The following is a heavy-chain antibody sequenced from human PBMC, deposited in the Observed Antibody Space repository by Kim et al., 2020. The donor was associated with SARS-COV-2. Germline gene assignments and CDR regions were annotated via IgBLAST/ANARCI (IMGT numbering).Heavy chain of an antibody. Sequence: PSLKSRVTISVDTSKNQFSLKPSSVTAADTAVYYCARDGYGSGLYFDYWGQGTLVTVSS. CDR3: ARDGYGSGLYFDY. V-gene: IGHV4-31*02. J-gene: IGHJ4*02. D-gene: IGHD3-10*01.